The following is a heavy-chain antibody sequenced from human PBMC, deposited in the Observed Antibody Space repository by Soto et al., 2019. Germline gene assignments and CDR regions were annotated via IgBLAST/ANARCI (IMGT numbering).Heavy chain of an antibody. CDR2: IIPIFGTA. Sequence: QVQLVQSGAEVKKPGSSVKVSCKASGGTFSSYAISWVRQAPGQGLEWMGGIIPIFGTANYAQKFQGRVTIPADESTSTAYMELSSLRSGDPAVYYCARGGPFTEGRFDPWGQGTLVTVSS. CDR1: GGTFSSYA. CDR3: ARGGPFTEGRFDP. J-gene: IGHJ5*02. V-gene: IGHV1-69*12. D-gene: IGHD3-16*01.